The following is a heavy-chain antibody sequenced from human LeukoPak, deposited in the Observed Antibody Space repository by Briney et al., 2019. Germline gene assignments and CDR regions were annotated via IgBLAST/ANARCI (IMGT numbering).Heavy chain of an antibody. V-gene: IGHV3-66*01. CDR2: IYSGGST. J-gene: IGHJ4*02. Sequence: GGSLRLSCAASGFTVSSNYMSWVRQAPGKGLEWVSVIYSGGSTYYADSVKGRFTISRDNSKNTLYLQMNSLRAEDTAVYYCARGFPTMVRGVPGAYFDYWGQGTLVTVSS. CDR1: GFTVSSNY. CDR3: ARGFPTMVRGVPGAYFDY. D-gene: IGHD3-10*01.